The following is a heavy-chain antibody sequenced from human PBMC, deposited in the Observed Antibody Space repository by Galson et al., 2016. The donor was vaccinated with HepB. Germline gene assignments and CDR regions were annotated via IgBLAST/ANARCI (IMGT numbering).Heavy chain of an antibody. CDR1: GYTFTSYG. V-gene: IGHV1-18*01. D-gene: IGHD3-22*01. CDR2: ISAYYGNT. CDR3: AKVADSPGFYYQGRFDY. J-gene: IGHJ4*02. Sequence: SVKVSCKASGYTFTSYGISWVRQAPGQGLEWMGWISAYYGNTSYAQKLQGRVTMTTDTSTSTAYMEVTSLKSDDTAFYYCAKVADSPGFYYQGRFDYWGQGTLITVSS.